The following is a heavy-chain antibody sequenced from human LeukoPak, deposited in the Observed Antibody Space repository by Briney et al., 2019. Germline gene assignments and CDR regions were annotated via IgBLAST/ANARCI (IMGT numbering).Heavy chain of an antibody. Sequence: GGSLRLSCAASGFTFSSYTMSWVRQAPGTGLEWVSTISGSGGTTYYADSVKGRFTISRDNSKNTLYLQMNSLRPEDTAVYYCAKLHNLNCDYWGLGTLATVSS. CDR2: ISGSGGTT. CDR3: AKLHNLNCDY. D-gene: IGHD1-14*01. V-gene: IGHV3-23*01. J-gene: IGHJ4*02. CDR1: GFTFSSYT.